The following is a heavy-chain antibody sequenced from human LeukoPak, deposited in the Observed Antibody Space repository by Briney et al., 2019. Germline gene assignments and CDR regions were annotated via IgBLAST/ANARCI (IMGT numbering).Heavy chain of an antibody. Sequence: TFGDYALSWIRQPPGKGLEWIGYIYYSGSTNYNPSLKSRVTISVDTSKNQFSLKLSSVTAADTAVYYCARIRGYDILTGLGFDYWGQGTLVTVSS. CDR2: IYYSGST. CDR1: TFGDYA. D-gene: IGHD3-9*01. CDR3: ARIRGYDILTGLGFDY. V-gene: IGHV4-61*08. J-gene: IGHJ4*02.